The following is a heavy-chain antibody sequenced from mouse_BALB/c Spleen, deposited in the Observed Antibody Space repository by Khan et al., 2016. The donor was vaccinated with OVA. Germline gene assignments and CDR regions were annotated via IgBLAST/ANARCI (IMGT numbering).Heavy chain of an antibody. CDR3: ASHLTGSFAY. Sequence: EVQLVESGGDLVKPGGSLKLSCAASGFTFSSYSMSWVRQTPDKRLEWVATISSGGDYTCYPDSVKGRFTISRDNAKNTLYLQMSSLKSEDTAMCYCASHLTGSFAYWGQGTLVTVSA. D-gene: IGHD4-1*01. V-gene: IGHV5-6*01. CDR1: GFTFSSYS. CDR2: ISSGGDYT. J-gene: IGHJ3*01.